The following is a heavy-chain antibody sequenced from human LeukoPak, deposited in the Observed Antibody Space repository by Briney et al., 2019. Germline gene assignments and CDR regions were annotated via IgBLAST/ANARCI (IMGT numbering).Heavy chain of an antibody. CDR1: GFTFSDYY. Sequence: GRSLRLSCAASGFTFSDYYMSWIRQTPGKGLEWLSYISSGGSAIYYADSVKGRFTISRDNGKNSLYLQMNSLRAEDTAVYYCARDHHSGSYLGWFDPWGQGTLVTVSS. V-gene: IGHV3-11*01. CDR2: ISSGGSAI. CDR3: ARDHHSGSYLGWFDP. J-gene: IGHJ5*02. D-gene: IGHD1-26*01.